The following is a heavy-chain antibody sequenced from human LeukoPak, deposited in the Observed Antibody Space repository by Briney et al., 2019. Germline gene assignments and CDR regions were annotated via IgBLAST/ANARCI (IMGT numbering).Heavy chain of an antibody. CDR3: ARGLRWLHSPADY. Sequence: PGGSLRLSCAASGFSFSSYGMNWVRQAPGKGLEWVSSISSSSDYIYYVDSVKGRFTISRGNAKNSLYLQMNSLRVEDTAMYYCARGLRWLHSPADYWGQGTLVTVSS. D-gene: IGHD5-24*01. J-gene: IGHJ4*02. CDR1: GFSFSSYG. V-gene: IGHV3-21*01. CDR2: ISSSSDYI.